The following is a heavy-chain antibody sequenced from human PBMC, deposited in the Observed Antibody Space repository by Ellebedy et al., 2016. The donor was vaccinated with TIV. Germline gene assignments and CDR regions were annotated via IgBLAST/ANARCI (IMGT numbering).Heavy chain of an antibody. J-gene: IGHJ6*03. CDR1: GGTFSSYA. D-gene: IGHD6-6*01. CDR2: IIPIFGTA. CDR3: ARDNGESGGYGSIAAHYYYYMDV. Sequence: SVKVSXXASGGTFSSYAISWVRQAPGQGLEWMGGIIPIFGTANYAQKFQGRVTITADESTSTAYMELSSLRSEDTAVYYRARDNGESGGYGSIAAHYYYYMDVWGKGTTVTVSS. V-gene: IGHV1-69*13.